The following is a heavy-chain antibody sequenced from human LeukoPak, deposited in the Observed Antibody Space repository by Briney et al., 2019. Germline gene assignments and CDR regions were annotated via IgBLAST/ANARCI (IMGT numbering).Heavy chain of an antibody. CDR1: GASIASSSFY. CDR2: VYDTD. D-gene: IGHD2-15*01. Sequence: SETLSLTCSVSGASIASSSFYWSWLRQPPGKGLELIGNVYDTDLHNPSLKSRVTISVDVSKNQFSLRLTSATAADTAMYFCARGGSYCSGGKCHTFDSWGQGTLVTVSS. J-gene: IGHJ4*02. CDR3: ARGGSYCSGGKCHTFDS. V-gene: IGHV4-39*07.